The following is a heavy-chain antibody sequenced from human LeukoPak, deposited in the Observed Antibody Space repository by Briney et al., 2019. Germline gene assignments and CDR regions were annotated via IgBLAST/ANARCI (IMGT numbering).Heavy chain of an antibody. CDR3: AIGHLRERHGPMDV. V-gene: IGHV3-33*01. Sequence: GGSLRLSCAASGFTFSSYGMHWVRQAPGKGLEWVAVIWYDGSNKYYADSVKGRFTISRDNSKNTLYLQMNSLRAEDTAVYYCAIGHLRERHGPMDVWGKGTTVTVSP. D-gene: IGHD1-26*01. CDR1: GFTFSSYG. J-gene: IGHJ6*04. CDR2: IWYDGSNK.